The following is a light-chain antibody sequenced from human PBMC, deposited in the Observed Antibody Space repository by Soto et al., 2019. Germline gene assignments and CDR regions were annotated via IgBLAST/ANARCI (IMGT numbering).Light chain of an antibody. CDR2: LNSDGSH. Sequence: QSVLTQSPSASASLGASVKLTCTLSSGHSNYAIAWHQQQSEKGPRYLMKLNSDGSHSKGLGIPDRFSGSSSGAERYLTISSLQSEDEADYYCQTWGSGIVVFGGGTKLTVL. CDR3: QTWGSGIVV. V-gene: IGLV4-69*01. J-gene: IGLJ2*01. CDR1: SGHSNYA.